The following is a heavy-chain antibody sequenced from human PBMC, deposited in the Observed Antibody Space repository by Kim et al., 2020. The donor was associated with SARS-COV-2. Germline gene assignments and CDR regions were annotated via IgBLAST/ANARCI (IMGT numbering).Heavy chain of an antibody. J-gene: IGHJ4*02. V-gene: IGHV3-48*03. Sequence: VKGRFTISRDNAKNSLYMQMDSLRAEDTAVYYCARDRGITIFGVVTIPDYWGQGTLVTVSS. CDR3: ARDRGITIFGVVTIPDY. D-gene: IGHD3-3*01.